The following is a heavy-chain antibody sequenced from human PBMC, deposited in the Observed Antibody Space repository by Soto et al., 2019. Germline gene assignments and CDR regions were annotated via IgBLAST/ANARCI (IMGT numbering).Heavy chain of an antibody. CDR3: ARGRATGCTTGICSPNWFDP. V-gene: IGHV3-33*01. CDR2: IYYDGSNK. CDR1: GFTFSGYG. D-gene: IGHD2-8*01. J-gene: IGHJ5*02. Sequence: QVQLVESGGGVVQPGRSLRLSCAASGFTFSGYGMHWVRQAPGKGLEWVAVIYYDGSNKNYADSVKGRFTISRDNSKNTLYLQMSSLRADDTAVYYCARGRATGCTTGICSPNWFDPWGQGTLVTVSS.